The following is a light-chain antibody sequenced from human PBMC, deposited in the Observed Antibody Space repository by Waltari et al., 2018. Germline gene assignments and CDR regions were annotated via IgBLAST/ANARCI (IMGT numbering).Light chain of an antibody. CDR3: QQYYSTSGT. J-gene: IGKJ4*01. Sequence: DIVMTQSLDSLAVSLGERATINCKSSQSVLYSSNNKNYLAWYQQKPGQPPKLLIYWAATRESGVPDRFSGSGSGTDFTLTISSLQAEDVAVYYCQQYYSTSGTFGGGTKVEIK. V-gene: IGKV4-1*01. CDR2: WAA. CDR1: QSVLYSSNNKNY.